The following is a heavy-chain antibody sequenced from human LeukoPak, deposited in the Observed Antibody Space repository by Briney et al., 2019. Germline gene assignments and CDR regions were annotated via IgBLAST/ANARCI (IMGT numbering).Heavy chain of an antibody. CDR3: ARRGYCTNGVCYFDGFDP. J-gene: IGHJ5*02. CDR2: IYPGDSDT. CDR1: GYSFTSYW. Sequence: GESLKISCKGSGYSFTSYWIGWVRQMPGKGLEWMGIIYPGDSDTRYSPSFQGQVTISADKSISTAYLQWSSLKASDTAMYYCARRGYCTNGVCYFDGFDPWGQGTLVTVSS. V-gene: IGHV5-51*01. D-gene: IGHD2-8*01.